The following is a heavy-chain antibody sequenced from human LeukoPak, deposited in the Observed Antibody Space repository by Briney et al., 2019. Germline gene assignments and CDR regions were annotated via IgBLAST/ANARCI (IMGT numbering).Heavy chain of an antibody. D-gene: IGHD3-22*01. J-gene: IGHJ4*02. CDR2: ISGSGGST. Sequence: GGSLRLSCAASGFTFSSYAMSWVRQAPGKGLEWVSAISGSGGSTYYADSVKGRFTISRDNSKNTLYLQMNSLRAEDTAVYYCAKAIRRDSSGYYFDYWGQGTLVTVSS. V-gene: IGHV3-23*01. CDR1: GFTFSSYA. CDR3: AKAIRRDSSGYYFDY.